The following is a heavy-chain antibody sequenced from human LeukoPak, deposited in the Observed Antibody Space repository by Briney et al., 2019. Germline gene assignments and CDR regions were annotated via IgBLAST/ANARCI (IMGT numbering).Heavy chain of an antibody. D-gene: IGHD2-15*01. J-gene: IGHJ3*02. CDR2: INPNSGGT. CDR1: GYTFTGYY. CDR3: ARELEGYCSGGRCYDPDAFDI. V-gene: IGHV1-2*02. Sequence: ASVKVSCKASGYTFTGYYMRWVRQAPGQGLEWMGWINPNSGGTNYAQKFQGRVTMTRDTSISTAYMELSRLRSDDTAVYYCARELEGYCSGGRCYDPDAFDIWGQGTMVTVSS.